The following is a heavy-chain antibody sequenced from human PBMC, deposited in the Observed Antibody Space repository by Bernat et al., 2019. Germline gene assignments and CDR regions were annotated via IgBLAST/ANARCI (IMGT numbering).Heavy chain of an antibody. CDR1: GFIFSDRY. J-gene: IGHJ4*02. Sequence: EVQLVESGGGLVQPGGPLTLSCAASGFIFSDRYMDWVRQAPGKGLQWVGRSKNKHNGYTTESAASVKGRFTISRDDSKNTLYLQMNSLKTGDTAVYYCTRLRFGDEGPDEDFWGQGTLVTVSS. CDR3: TRLRFGDEGPDEDF. CDR2: SKNKHNGYTT. V-gene: IGHV3-72*01. D-gene: IGHD5-12*01.